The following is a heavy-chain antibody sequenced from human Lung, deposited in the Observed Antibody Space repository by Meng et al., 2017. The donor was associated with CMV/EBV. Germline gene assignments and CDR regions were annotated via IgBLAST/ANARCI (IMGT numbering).Heavy chain of an antibody. D-gene: IGHD3-22*01. CDR2: INANSGAT. J-gene: IGHJ4*02. CDR3: ARFNAIFYDSSGHYYDH. Sequence: YTFTGYYMHWVRQAPGQGLEWMEWINANSGATNYAQKFQGRVTMTRDTSITTAYMELSRLRSDDTALYYCARFNAIFYDSSGHYYDHWGQGTLVTVSS. CDR1: YTFTGYY. V-gene: IGHV1-2*02.